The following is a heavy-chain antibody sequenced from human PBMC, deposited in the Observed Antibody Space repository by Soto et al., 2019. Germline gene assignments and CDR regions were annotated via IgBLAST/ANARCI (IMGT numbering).Heavy chain of an antibody. J-gene: IGHJ5*02. CDR1: GGSISSGGYS. V-gene: IGHV4-30-2*02. CDR3: ARVNCISTSCDEENNWFDP. CDR2: ICHSGST. D-gene: IGHD2-2*01. Sequence: SETLSLTCAVSGGSISSGGYSWSWIRQPPGKGLEWIGYICHSGSTYYNPSLKSRVTISVDRSKNQFSLKLSSVTAADTAVYYCARVNCISTSCDEENNWFDPWGQGTLVTVSS.